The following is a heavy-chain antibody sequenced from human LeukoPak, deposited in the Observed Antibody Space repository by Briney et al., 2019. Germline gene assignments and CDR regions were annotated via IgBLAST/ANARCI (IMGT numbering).Heavy chain of an antibody. Sequence: ASVKVSFKASGYTFTSYGISWVRQAPGQGLEWMGWISAYNGNTNYAQKLQGRVTMTTDTSTSTAYMELRSLRSDDTAVYYCARDHSMRIAATGTSDYWGQGTLVTVSS. J-gene: IGHJ4*02. V-gene: IGHV1-18*01. D-gene: IGHD6-13*01. CDR1: GYTFTSYG. CDR2: ISAYNGNT. CDR3: ARDHSMRIAATGTSDY.